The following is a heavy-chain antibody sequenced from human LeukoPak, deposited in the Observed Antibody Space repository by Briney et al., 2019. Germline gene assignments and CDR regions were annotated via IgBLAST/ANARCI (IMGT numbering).Heavy chain of an antibody. J-gene: IGHJ4*02. D-gene: IGHD2-15*01. CDR2: ISGSGGST. Sequence: GGSLRLSCAASGFTFSSYAMSWVRQAPGKGLEWVSAISGSGGSTYYADSVKGRFTISRDDSKNTLYLQMNSLRAEDTAVYFCAKGGRAAHYFDYWGQGTLVTVSS. CDR3: AKGGRAAHYFDY. V-gene: IGHV3-23*01. CDR1: GFTFSSYA.